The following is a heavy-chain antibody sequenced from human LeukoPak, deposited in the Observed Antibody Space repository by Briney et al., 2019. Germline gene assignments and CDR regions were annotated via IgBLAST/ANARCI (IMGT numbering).Heavy chain of an antibody. CDR3: ARGRKSLWFGTRIDPGFDY. D-gene: IGHD3-10*01. CDR2: INHSGST. CDR1: GGSISGYY. V-gene: IGHV4-34*01. J-gene: IGHJ4*02. Sequence: SETLSLTCTVSGGSISGYYWSWIRQPPGKGLEWIGEINHSGSTNYNPSLKSRVTISVDTSKNQFSLKLSSVTAADTAVYYCARGRKSLWFGTRIDPGFDYWGQGTLVTVSS.